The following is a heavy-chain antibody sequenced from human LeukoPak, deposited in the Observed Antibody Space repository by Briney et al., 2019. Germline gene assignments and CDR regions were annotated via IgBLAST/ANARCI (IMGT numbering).Heavy chain of an antibody. CDR3: ARAVAYYYDSSGNDDAFDI. CDR1: GGSISSGGYY. J-gene: IGHJ3*02. V-gene: IGHV4-31*03. D-gene: IGHD3-22*01. CDR2: IYYGGST. Sequence: ASETLSLTCTVSGGSISSGGYYWSWIRQHPGKGLEWIGYIYYGGSTYYNPSLKSRVTISVDTSKNQFSLKLSSVTAADTAVYYCARAVAYYYDSSGNDDAFDIWGQGTMVTVSS.